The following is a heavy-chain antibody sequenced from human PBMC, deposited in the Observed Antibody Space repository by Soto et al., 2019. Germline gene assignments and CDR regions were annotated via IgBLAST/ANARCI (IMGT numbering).Heavy chain of an antibody. Sequence: QVQLMQSGTEVAKPGASVKVSCKTSGNTFGTYGLSWVRQAPGQGLEWMGWIVGDSGATIYAQKFQGRVTMYSDTSTNTAYMELRSLTSDDSALYYCARVAGYGSGSRRFGTWGQGTLVSVSS. CDR3: ARVAGYGSGSRRFGT. V-gene: IGHV1-18*01. CDR1: GNTFGTYG. CDR2: IVGDSGAT. J-gene: IGHJ4*02. D-gene: IGHD3-10*01.